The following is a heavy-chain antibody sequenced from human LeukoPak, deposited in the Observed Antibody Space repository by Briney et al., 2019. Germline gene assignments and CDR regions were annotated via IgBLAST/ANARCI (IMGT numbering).Heavy chain of an antibody. J-gene: IGHJ4*02. Sequence: SETLSLTCAVDGRSFSGYYWGWIRQPPEKGREWIGGINHSGSTNYNPSLKSRVTISVDTSKNQFSLKLSSVTAADTAVYYCASSGLWIQLWNRHYFDYWGQGTLVTVSS. CDR1: GRSFSGYY. V-gene: IGHV4-34*01. D-gene: IGHD5-18*01. CDR3: ASSGLWIQLWNRHYFDY. CDR2: INHSGST.